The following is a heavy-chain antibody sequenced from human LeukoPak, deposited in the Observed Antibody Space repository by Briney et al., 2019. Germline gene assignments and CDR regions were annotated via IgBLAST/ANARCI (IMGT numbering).Heavy chain of an antibody. V-gene: IGHV3-7*01. CDR2: IKQDGSEK. Sequence: GGSLRLSCAASGFTFSDYWRTWARQAPGRGREWVANIKQDGSEKDYVDSVKGRFTISRDNAKNSLYLQMDSLRVEDTAVYYCARKGGYSSGYYYWGQGTLVTVSS. CDR1: GFTFSDYW. D-gene: IGHD3-22*01. J-gene: IGHJ4*02. CDR3: ARKGGYSSGYYY.